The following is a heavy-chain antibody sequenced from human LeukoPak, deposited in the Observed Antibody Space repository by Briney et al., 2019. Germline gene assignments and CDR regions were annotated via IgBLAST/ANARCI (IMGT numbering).Heavy chain of an antibody. CDR2: IYSSGST. CDR1: SGSISSGSYS. J-gene: IGHJ6*03. V-gene: IGHV4-61*02. Sequence: SETLSLTCTVSSGSISSGSYSWSWIRQPAGKGLEWIGRIYSSGSTNYNPSLKSRVSILVDTSTNQLSLNLSSVTAADTAVYYCAREGRYCSSVSCSTYYYYYYMDVWGKGTTVTVSS. CDR3: AREGRYCSSVSCSTYYYYYYMDV. D-gene: IGHD2-2*01.